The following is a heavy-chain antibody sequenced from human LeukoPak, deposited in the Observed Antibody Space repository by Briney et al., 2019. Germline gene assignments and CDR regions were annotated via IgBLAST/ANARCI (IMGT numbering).Heavy chain of an antibody. D-gene: IGHD5-18*01. J-gene: IGHJ4*02. CDR2: VNSDGSST. CDR1: GFTFSSYW. CDR3: ARGGYSYGRVDY. V-gene: IGHV3-74*01. Sequence: GGSLRLSCAASGFTFSSYWMHWVRQAPGKGLVWVSRVNSDGSSTSYADSVKGRFTISRDNAKNTLYLQMNSLRAEDTAVYYCARGGYSYGRVDYWGQGALVTVSS.